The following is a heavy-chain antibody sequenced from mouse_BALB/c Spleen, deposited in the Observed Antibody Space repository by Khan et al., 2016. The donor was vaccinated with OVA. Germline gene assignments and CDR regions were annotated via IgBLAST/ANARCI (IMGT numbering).Heavy chain of an antibody. J-gene: IGHJ4*01. Sequence: EVQLVESGGGLVKPGGSPKVSCAVSGFTLSRYAMSWVRQTPEKRLEWVATISSGGTYTYYPDSVKGRFTISRDNAENTLYLQMSRLRSEDTAMYYCARSDGYYGRGAMDYWGQGTSVTVSS. V-gene: IGHV5-9-3*01. D-gene: IGHD2-3*01. CDR1: GFTLSRYA. CDR2: ISSGGTYT. CDR3: ARSDGYYGRGAMDY.